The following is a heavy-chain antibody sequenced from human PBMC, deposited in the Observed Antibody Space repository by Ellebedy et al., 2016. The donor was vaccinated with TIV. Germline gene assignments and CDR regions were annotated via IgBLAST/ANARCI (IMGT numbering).Heavy chain of an antibody. CDR3: AAVQYWEAVFDM. D-gene: IGHD2-8*02. CDR1: GFIFSGYW. CDR2: INCDGIYT. J-gene: IGHJ3*02. Sequence: PGGSLRLSCAASGFIFSGYWMHWVRQAPGKGLVWVSRINCDGIYTAYADSVRGRFTISRDNAKNTLYLQMNSLRAEDTAVYYCAAVQYWEAVFDMWGQGTMVTVSS. V-gene: IGHV3-74*01.